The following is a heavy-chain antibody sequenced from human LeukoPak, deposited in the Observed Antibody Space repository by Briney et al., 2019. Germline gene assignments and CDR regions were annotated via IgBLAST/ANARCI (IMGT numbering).Heavy chain of an antibody. V-gene: IGHV4-59*12. J-gene: IGHJ4*02. Sequence: SETLSLTCTVSGGSISSYYWSWIRQPPGKGLKWIGYIYYTGSTNYNPSLKSRVTISVDTSKNQFSLKLSSVTAADTAVYYCARGTYYYDSSGYLPFDYWGQGTLVTVSS. CDR2: IYYTGST. CDR3: ARGTYYYDSSGYLPFDY. CDR1: GGSISSYY. D-gene: IGHD3-22*01.